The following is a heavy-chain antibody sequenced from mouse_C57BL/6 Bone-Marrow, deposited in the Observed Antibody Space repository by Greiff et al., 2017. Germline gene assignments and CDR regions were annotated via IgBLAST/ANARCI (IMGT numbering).Heavy chain of an antibody. J-gene: IGHJ2*01. CDR1: GYTFTSYG. CDR3: ARWNYYGSSYGY. D-gene: IGHD1-1*01. V-gene: IGHV1-81*01. Sequence: QVQLQQSGADLARPGASVKLSCKASGYTFTSYGISWVKQRTGQGLEWIGEIYPRSGNTYYNEKFKGKATLTADKSSSTAYMELRSLTSEDSAVYFCARWNYYGSSYGYWGQGTTLTVSS. CDR2: IYPRSGNT.